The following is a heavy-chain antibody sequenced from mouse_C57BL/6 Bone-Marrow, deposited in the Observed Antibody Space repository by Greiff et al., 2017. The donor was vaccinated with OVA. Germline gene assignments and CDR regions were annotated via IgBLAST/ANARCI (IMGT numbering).Heavy chain of an antibody. CDR1: GYTFTSYW. CDR3: ARTFNWVYAMDY. D-gene: IGHD4-1*01. V-gene: IGHV1-50*01. CDR2: IDPSDSYT. J-gene: IGHJ4*01. Sequence: QVQLKQSGAELVKPGASVKLSCKASGYTFTSYWMQWVKQRPGQGLEWIGEIDPSDSYTNYNQKFKGKATLTVDTYSSTAYMQLSSLTSEDSAVYYCARTFNWVYAMDYWGQGTSVTVSS.